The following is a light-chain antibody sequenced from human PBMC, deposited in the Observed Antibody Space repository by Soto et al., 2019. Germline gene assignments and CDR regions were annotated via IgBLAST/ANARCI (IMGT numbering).Light chain of an antibody. Sequence: DIQMTPSPSSLSASVGDRVTITCRASQYISTSLNWYQQKPGKAPKLLIYAEYTLHSGVPSRFSGTGLGTDVTLTYSGLQPEDVATFSCQESYSTAELTLGGGTKVDIK. V-gene: IGKV1-39*01. J-gene: IGKJ4*01. CDR3: QESYSTAELT. CDR2: AEY. CDR1: QYISTS.